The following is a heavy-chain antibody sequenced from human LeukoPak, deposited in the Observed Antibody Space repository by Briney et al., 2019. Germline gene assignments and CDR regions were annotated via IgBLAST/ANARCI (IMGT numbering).Heavy chain of an antibody. Sequence: ASVKVSCKASGGTFSSYAISWVRQAPGQGLEWMGGIIPIFGTANYAQKFQGRVTITADESTSTAYMELSSLRSEDTAVYYCARDFSYGHDLVYYGMDVWGLGTTVTVSS. CDR2: IIPIFGTA. CDR1: GGTFSSYA. J-gene: IGHJ6*02. CDR3: ARDFSYGHDLVYYGMDV. D-gene: IGHD5-18*01. V-gene: IGHV1-69*13.